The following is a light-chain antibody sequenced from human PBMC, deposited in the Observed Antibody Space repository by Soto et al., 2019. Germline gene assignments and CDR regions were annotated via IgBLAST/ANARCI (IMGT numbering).Light chain of an antibody. J-gene: IGKJ3*01. CDR2: GAS. V-gene: IGKV3-15*01. CDR1: QSVSSN. Sequence: EIGMTQSPATLSVSPGERATLSCRASQSVSSNLAWYQQKPGQAPRLLIYGASTRATGIPARFSGSGSGTEFTLTISSLQSEDFAVYYCQQYNNWSPFTFGPGTKVDIK. CDR3: QQYNNWSPFT.